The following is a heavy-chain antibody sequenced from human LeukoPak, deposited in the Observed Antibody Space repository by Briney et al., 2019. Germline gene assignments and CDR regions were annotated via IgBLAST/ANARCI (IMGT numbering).Heavy chain of an antibody. CDR1: GGSLSGHY. J-gene: IGHJ4*02. Sequence: SETLSLTCTVGGGSLSGHYWGWIRQPPGKGLELVGHIYYTGTTLYNPSLNSRVTITLDTSRNQFSLRLTSVIAADTAVYYCASFSWGCSTASCYLTNWGQGALVTVSS. CDR3: ASFSWGCSTASCYLTN. D-gene: IGHD2-2*01. V-gene: IGHV4-59*11. CDR2: IYYTGTT.